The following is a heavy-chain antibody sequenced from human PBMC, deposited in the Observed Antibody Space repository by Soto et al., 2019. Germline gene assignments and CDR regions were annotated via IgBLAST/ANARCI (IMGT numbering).Heavy chain of an antibody. CDR1: GFSFSYYG. CDR3: AKERSPPKAPTGTSRELYFDY. Sequence: GGSLRLSCAASGFSFSYYGMHWVRQAPGKGLEWVAVVSYDGSNTYYADSVRGRFTISRDNSKNTLYLQMNSLRTEDTAVYYCAKERSPPKAPTGTSRELYFDYWGQGTLVTVSS. J-gene: IGHJ4*02. CDR2: VSYDGSNT. D-gene: IGHD1-26*01. V-gene: IGHV3-30*18.